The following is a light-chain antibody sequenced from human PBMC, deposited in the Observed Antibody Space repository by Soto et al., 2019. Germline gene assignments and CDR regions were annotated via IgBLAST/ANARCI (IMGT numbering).Light chain of an antibody. CDR1: QSISSW. CDR2: DAS. V-gene: IGKV1-5*01. CDR3: QQFNSYPIT. J-gene: IGKJ5*01. Sequence: DIQMTQSPSTLSASVGDRVTITCRASQSISSWLAWYQQKPGKAPNLLIYDASNSESGVPSNFSGSGFSTEFTLTISGLQPDDFATYYCQQFNSYPITFGQGTRLEIK.